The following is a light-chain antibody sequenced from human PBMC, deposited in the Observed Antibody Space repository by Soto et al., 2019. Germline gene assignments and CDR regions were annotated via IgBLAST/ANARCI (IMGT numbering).Light chain of an antibody. V-gene: IGLV7-46*01. J-gene: IGLJ3*02. CDR2: DTK. CDR1: TGSVTSGHY. Sequence: QAVVTQEPSLTVSPGGTVTLTCGSSTGSVTSGHYPHWLQQKPGQAPRTLIYDTKNKHSWTPARFSGSLLGGKAALTLSGAQPEDEADYYCLLSYSDTKVFGGGTKLT. CDR3: LLSYSDTKV.